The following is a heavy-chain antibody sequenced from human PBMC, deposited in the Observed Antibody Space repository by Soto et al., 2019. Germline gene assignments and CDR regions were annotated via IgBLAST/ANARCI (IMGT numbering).Heavy chain of an antibody. V-gene: IGHV3-74*01. CDR1: GFTFGPYW. CDR3: ASGGSGYYNY. Sequence: EVQLVESGGGLVQPGGSLRLSCAASGFTFGPYWMHWVRQVPGKGLVWLSRINSDGSSTNYADSVKSRFTISRDNAKSTLSLQMHSLRAEDTAVYYCASGGSGYYNYWGQGTLVTVSS. D-gene: IGHD3-22*01. CDR2: INSDGSST. J-gene: IGHJ4*02.